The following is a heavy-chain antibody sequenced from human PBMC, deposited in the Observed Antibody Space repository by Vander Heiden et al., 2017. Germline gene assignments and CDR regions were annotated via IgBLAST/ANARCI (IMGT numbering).Heavy chain of an antibody. CDR2: MYSGGST. CDR3: ARDSEYGEQGSDLT. J-gene: IGHJ5*02. CDR1: GFTVSSNY. V-gene: IGHV3-53*01. D-gene: IGHD4-17*01. Sequence: EVQLVESGGGLIQPGGSLRLSCAASGFTVSSNYMSWVRQAPGKGLEWVSVMYSGGSTYSADSVKGRFTISRDNSKNTLYLQMNSLRAEDTAVYYCARDSEYGEQGSDLTWGQGTLVTVAS.